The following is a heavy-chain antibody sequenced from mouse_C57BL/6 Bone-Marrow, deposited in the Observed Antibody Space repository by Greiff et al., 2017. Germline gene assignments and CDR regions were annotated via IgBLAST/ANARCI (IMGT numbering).Heavy chain of an antibody. V-gene: IGHV14-2*01. Sequence: VQLQQSGAELVKPGASVKLSCTASGFNIKDYYMHWVKQRTEQGLEWIGRIDPEAGETKYAPKFQGKATITADTSSNTAYLQLSSLTSEDTAVYYCASFYYGSSPFAYWGQGTLVTVSA. CDR2: IDPEAGET. J-gene: IGHJ3*01. CDR3: ASFYYGSSPFAY. D-gene: IGHD1-1*01. CDR1: GFNIKDYY.